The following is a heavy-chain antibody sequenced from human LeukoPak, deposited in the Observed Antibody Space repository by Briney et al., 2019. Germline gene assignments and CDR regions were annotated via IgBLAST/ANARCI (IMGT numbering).Heavy chain of an antibody. CDR3: ATRRDGYKIFDY. J-gene: IGHJ4*02. Sequence: SGGSLRLSCAASGFTFSSYAMSWVRQAPGKGLEWVSAISGSGGTTYYADSVKGRFTISRDNSKNTLYLQMNSLRAEDTAVYYCATRRDGYKIFDYWGQGTLVTVSS. D-gene: IGHD5-24*01. V-gene: IGHV3-23*01. CDR2: ISGSGGTT. CDR1: GFTFSSYA.